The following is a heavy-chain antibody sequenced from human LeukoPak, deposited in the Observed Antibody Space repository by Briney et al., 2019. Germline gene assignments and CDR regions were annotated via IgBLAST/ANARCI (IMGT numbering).Heavy chain of an antibody. CDR2: IKQDGSEK. Sequence: PGGSRRLSCAASGFTFSSYWMSWVRKAPGKGLEWVANIKQDGSEKYYLDSVKGRFTISRDNAKNSLYLQMNSLRAEDTAVYYCARPPVAATLPDAFDIWGQGTMVTVSS. V-gene: IGHV3-7*01. CDR1: GFTFSSYW. CDR3: ARPPVAATLPDAFDI. J-gene: IGHJ3*02. D-gene: IGHD2-15*01.